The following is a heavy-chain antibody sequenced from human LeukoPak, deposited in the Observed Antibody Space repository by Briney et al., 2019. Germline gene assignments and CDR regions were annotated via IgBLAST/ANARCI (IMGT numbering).Heavy chain of an antibody. CDR1: GFSFSGYV. V-gene: IGHV3-30*02. CDR3: AKDRGYGIDV. J-gene: IGHJ6*04. Sequence: GGSLRLSCAASGFSFSGYVMYWVRQAPGKGLEGVAVIRRDGSYKDYADSVKGRFTISRDNHKYTVSLEMNSLRPEDTAVYYCAKDRGYGIDVWGKGTTVTVS. CDR2: IRRDGSYK.